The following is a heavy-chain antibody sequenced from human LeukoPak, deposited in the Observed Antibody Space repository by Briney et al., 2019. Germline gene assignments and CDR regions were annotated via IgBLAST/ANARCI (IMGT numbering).Heavy chain of an antibody. J-gene: IGHJ4*02. CDR1: GYTFTGYY. CDR3: ARSRGYSSGWTQYYFDY. D-gene: IGHD6-19*01. V-gene: IGHV1-2*04. Sequence: ASVEVSCKASGYTFTGYYMHWVRQAPGQGLEWMGWINPNSGGTNYAQKFQGWVTMTRDTSISTAYMELSRLRSDDTAVYYCARSRGYSSGWTQYYFDYWGQGTLVTVSS. CDR2: INPNSGGT.